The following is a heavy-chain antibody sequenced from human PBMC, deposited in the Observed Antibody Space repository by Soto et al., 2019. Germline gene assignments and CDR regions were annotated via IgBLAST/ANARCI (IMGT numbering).Heavy chain of an antibody. V-gene: IGHV2-5*02. Sequence: QITLKESGPTLVKPTQTLTLTCTFSGFSLTTSGVGVGWIRQPPGKALEWLALIYWDDDKRYSPSLKSRLTVTKDTSKDQVVLTMTNKDPVDTATYYCAHTPPKLVDYTATGREVYDYFYYGLDVWGQGTTVTVSS. J-gene: IGHJ6*02. CDR2: IYWDDDK. CDR1: GFSLTTSGVG. D-gene: IGHD5-18*01. CDR3: AHTPPKLVDYTATGREVYDYFYYGLDV.